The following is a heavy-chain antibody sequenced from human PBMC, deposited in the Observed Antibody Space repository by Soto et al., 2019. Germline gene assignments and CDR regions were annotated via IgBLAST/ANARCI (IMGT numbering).Heavy chain of an antibody. CDR2: IYSDGST. D-gene: IGHD4-17*01. CDR1: GFTFSSNF. CDR3: ASRRNPYGAYDY. V-gene: IGHV3-66*01. Sequence: EVQLVVSGGGLVQPGGSLRLSCAASGFTFSSNFMSWVRQAPGKGLEWVSIIYSDGSTYYADSVKGRFTISRDNSKNTLYLQMNSLRADDTAVYYCASRRNPYGAYDYWGQGTLVTVSS. J-gene: IGHJ4*02.